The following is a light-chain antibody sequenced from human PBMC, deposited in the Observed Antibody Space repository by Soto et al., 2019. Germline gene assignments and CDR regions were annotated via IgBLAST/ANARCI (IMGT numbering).Light chain of an antibody. CDR1: SSNIGSNI. J-gene: IGLJ2*01. V-gene: IGLV1-44*01. CDR2: SNN. CDR3: AAWDDSLNGRGV. Sequence: QSVLTQPPSASGTPGQRVTISCSGSSSNIGSNIVNWYQQLPGTAPKLLIYSNNQRPSGVPDRFSGSKSGTSASLAISGLQSEAEADYYCAAWDDSLNGRGVFGGGTKLTVL.